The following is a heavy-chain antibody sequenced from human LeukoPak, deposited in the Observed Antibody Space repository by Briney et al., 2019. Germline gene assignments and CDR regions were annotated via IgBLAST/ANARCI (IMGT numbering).Heavy chain of an antibody. CDR2: IYYSGST. D-gene: IGHD6-13*01. CDR1: GGSISSYY. J-gene: IGHJ4*02. CDR3: ARLVDRQQLVD. Sequence: SETLSLTCTVSGGSISSYYWNWIRQPPGKGLEWIGYIYYSGSTNYNPSLKSRVTISVDTSKAQFSLKLSSVTAADTAVYYCARLVDRQQLVDWGQGTLVTVSS. V-gene: IGHV4-59*08.